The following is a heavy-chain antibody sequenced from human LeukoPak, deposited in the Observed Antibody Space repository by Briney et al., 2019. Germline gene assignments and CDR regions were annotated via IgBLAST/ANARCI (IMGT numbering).Heavy chain of an antibody. CDR2: IYYSGST. J-gene: IGHJ3*02. V-gene: IGHV4-59*01. CDR3: ARIYDSSGHDAFDI. D-gene: IGHD3-22*01. CDR1: GGSLSSYY. Sequence: SETLSLTCTVSGGSLSSYYWRWIRQPPGKGLEWIGYIYYSGSTNYNPSLKSRVTISVDTSKNQFSLKLSSVTAADTAVYYCARIYDSSGHDAFDIWGQGTMVTVSS.